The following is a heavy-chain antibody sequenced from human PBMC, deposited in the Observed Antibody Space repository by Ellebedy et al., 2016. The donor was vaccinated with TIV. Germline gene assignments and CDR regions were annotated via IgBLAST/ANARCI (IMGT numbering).Heavy chain of an antibody. J-gene: IGHJ4*02. CDR2: IIRDGSMT. CDR1: GFTFSSHW. V-gene: IGHV3-74*01. D-gene: IGHD1-1*01. CDR3: ARYTFTTGGEY. Sequence: GESLKISCAASGFTFSSHWMHWVRQAPGKGLVWVSRIIRDGSMTNYADSVKGRFTISRDNAKNTLYLQMNSLRAEDTAVYYCARYTFTTGGEYWGQGTLVTVSS.